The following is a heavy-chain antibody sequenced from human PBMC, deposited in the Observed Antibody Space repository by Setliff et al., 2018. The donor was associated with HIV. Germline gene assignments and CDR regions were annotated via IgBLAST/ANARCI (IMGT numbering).Heavy chain of an antibody. D-gene: IGHD6-13*01. Sequence: SETLSLTCTVSGGSISSGNHYWSWIRQPAGKALEWIGHIYTSGSTSYNPSLKSRVTISVDTSKNQFSLKLSSVTAADTAVYYCARKDSSSWYSWGQGTLVTVSS. CDR1: GGSISSGNHY. J-gene: IGHJ4*02. CDR2: IYTSGST. V-gene: IGHV4-61*09. CDR3: ARKDSSSWYS.